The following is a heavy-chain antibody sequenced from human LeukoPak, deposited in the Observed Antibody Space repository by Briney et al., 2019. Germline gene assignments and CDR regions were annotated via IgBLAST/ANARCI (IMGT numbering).Heavy chain of an antibody. Sequence: GASVKVSCKASGYTFTSYGISWVRQAPGQGLEWMGGIIPIFGTANYAQKFQGRVTITADESTSTAYMELSSLRSEDTAVYYCARDVRSGSYPQPDAFDIWGQGTMVTVSS. J-gene: IGHJ3*02. CDR3: ARDVRSGSYPQPDAFDI. V-gene: IGHV1-69*13. CDR1: GYTFTSYG. CDR2: IIPIFGTA. D-gene: IGHD1-26*01.